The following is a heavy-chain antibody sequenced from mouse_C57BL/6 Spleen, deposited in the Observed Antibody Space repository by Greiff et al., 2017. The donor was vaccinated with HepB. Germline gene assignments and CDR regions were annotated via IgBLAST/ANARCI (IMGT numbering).Heavy chain of an antibody. J-gene: IGHJ2*01. CDR2: INPNYGTT. D-gene: IGHD1-1*01. CDR3: ARGGYYYGSSSYFDY. V-gene: IGHV1-39*01. CDR1: GYSFTDYN. Sequence: EVQRVESGPELVQPGASVKISCKASGYSFTDYNMNWVKQSNGKSLEWIGVINPNYGTTSYNQKFKGKTTLTVDQSSSTAYMQLNSLTSEDSAVYYCARGGYYYGSSSYFDYWGQGTTLTVAS.